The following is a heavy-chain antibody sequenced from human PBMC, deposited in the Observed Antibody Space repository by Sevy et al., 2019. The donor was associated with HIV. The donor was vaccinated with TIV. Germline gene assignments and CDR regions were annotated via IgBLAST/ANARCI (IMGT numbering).Heavy chain of an antibody. CDR3: TRVRGLLGWFDS. V-gene: IGHV3-30*04. CDR2: ISYDGSRT. CDR1: GFTFSDYT. J-gene: IGHJ5*01. D-gene: IGHD3-10*01. Sequence: GGSLRLSCAASGFTFSDYTIHWVRQAPGKGLEWVAVISYDGSRTSYADSVKGRFTISRDNSKNTLFLQINSLRAADTAVYYCTRVRGLLGWFDSWGQGTLVTVSS.